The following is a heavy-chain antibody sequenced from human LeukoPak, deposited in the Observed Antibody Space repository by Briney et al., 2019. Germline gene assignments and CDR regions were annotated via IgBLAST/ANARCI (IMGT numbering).Heavy chain of an antibody. CDR1: GYTFTGYY. J-gene: IGHJ4*02. CDR3: ARDPSNSGYDYLYYFDY. Sequence: GASVKVSCKASGYTFTGYYMHWVRQAPGQGLEWMEWINPDNGGTNYAQKFQGRVTMTRDMSISTAYMELSRLGSDDTAVYYCARDPSNSGYDYLYYFDYWGQGTLVTVSS. CDR2: INPDNGGT. D-gene: IGHD5-12*01. V-gene: IGHV1-2*02.